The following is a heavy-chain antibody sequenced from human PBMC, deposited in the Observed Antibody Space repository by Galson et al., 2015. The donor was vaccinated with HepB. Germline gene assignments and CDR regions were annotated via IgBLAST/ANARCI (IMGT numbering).Heavy chain of an antibody. CDR3: ARQTVTSSWYLDSFDY. J-gene: IGHJ4*02. D-gene: IGHD6-13*01. CDR2: IYPGDSDT. V-gene: IGHV5-51*01. Sequence: SGAEVKKPGESLKISCKGSGYSFTSYWIGWVRQMPGKGLEWMGIIYPGDSDTRYSPSFQGQVTISADKSISTAYLQWSSLKASDTAMYYCARQTVTSSWYLDSFDYWGQGTLVTVSS. CDR1: GYSFTSYW.